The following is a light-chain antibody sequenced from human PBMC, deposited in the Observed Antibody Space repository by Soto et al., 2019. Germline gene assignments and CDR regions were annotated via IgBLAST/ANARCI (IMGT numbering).Light chain of an antibody. Sequence: ALTQPPSASGTPGQRVTISCSGSSSNIGSNYVYWYQQLPGTAPKLLIYRNNQRPSGVPDRFSGSKSGTSASLAISGLRSEDEADYYCAAWDDSLSGYVFGTGTKVTVL. CDR3: AAWDDSLSGYV. CDR1: SSNIGSNY. J-gene: IGLJ1*01. V-gene: IGLV1-47*01. CDR2: RNN.